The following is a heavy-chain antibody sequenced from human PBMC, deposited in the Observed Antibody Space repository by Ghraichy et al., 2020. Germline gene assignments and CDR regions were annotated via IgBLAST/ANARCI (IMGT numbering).Heavy chain of an antibody. J-gene: IGHJ3*02. Sequence: GGSLRLSCTASGFTFSSYTMHWVRQAPGKGLEYVSGISSNGGFTYYANSVKGSFTISRDNSKNTLYLQTGGLRAEDMAVYYCAKEGFDIWGQGTTVTVSS. CDR2: ISSNGGFT. CDR3: AKEGFDI. CDR1: GFTFSSYT. V-gene: IGHV3-64*01.